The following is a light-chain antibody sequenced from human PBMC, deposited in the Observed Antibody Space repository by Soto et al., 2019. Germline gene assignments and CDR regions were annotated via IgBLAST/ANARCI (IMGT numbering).Light chain of an antibody. CDR2: GAS. CDR1: QSVSSN. V-gene: IGKV3-15*01. Sequence: EIVMTQSPATLSVSPGERATLSCRASQSVSSNLAWYQQKPGQAPRLLIYGASTSATGIPARFSGSGPGTEFTLTISSLQSEDFAVYYCQPYNNWPPWTFGQGTKVDIK. J-gene: IGKJ1*01. CDR3: QPYNNWPPWT.